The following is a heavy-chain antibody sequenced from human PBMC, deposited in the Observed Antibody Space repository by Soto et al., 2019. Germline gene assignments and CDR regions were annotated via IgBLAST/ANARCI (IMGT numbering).Heavy chain of an antibody. CDR2: ISAYNGNT. J-gene: IGHJ4*02. D-gene: IGHD5-18*01. V-gene: IGHV1-18*04. CDR3: ARGRYSDGYDY. Sequence: ASVKVSCMASGYTSTSDVISWVRQAPGQVLEWMGWISAYNGNTNYTQKFQVRVTMTTDTFTSTAYMERRSLRSDYTAVYYCARGRYSDGYDYWGQGTLVTVSS. CDR1: GYTSTSDV.